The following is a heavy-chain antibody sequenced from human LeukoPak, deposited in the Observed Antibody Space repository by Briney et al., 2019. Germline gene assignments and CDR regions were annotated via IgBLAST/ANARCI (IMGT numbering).Heavy chain of an antibody. D-gene: IGHD3-10*01. Sequence: GGSLRLSCAASGFTFSTSSMSWVRQAPGKGLAWVSVIYSGGSTKYADSVKGRFTISRDNSKNTLYLQMNSLRAEDTAVYYCASFYYNSGYGAFDIWGQGTAVTVSS. J-gene: IGHJ3*02. CDR3: ASFYYNSGYGAFDI. V-gene: IGHV3-53*01. CDR1: GFTFSTSS. CDR2: IYSGGST.